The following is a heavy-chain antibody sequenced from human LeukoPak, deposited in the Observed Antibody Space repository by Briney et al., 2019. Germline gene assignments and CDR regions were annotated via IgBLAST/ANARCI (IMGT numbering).Heavy chain of an antibody. Sequence: GASVKVSCKASGYTFTSYAISWVRQAPGQGLEWMGGIIPIFGTANYAQKFQGRVTITADESTGTAYMELSSLRSEDTAVYYCARNDIGPEGAFDIWGQGTMVTVSS. CDR3: ARNDIGPEGAFDI. V-gene: IGHV1-69*13. CDR1: GYTFTSYA. CDR2: IIPIFGTA. J-gene: IGHJ3*02. D-gene: IGHD3-9*01.